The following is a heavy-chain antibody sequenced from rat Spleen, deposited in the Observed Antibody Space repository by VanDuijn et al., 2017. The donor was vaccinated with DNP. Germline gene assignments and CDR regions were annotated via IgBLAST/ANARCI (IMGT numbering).Heavy chain of an antibody. V-gene: IGHV2-16*01. CDR3: ARSKLTGSSYYFDS. D-gene: IGHD5-1*01. CDR2: IWSAGSS. J-gene: IGHJ2*01. CDR1: GFSLTSYG. Sequence: QVQLKESGPGLVQPSRTLSLTCTVSGFSLTSYGVTWVRQPPGKGLEWIAAIWSAGSSDCNSALKSRLSIIRDTSKSQVLLKMNSLQTEDTAMYFCARSKLTGSSYYFDSWGQGVMVTVSS.